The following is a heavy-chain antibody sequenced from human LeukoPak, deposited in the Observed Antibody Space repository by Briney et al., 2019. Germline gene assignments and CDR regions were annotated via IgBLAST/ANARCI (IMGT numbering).Heavy chain of an antibody. V-gene: IGHV3-23*01. CDR3: AKGGDPDLDY. J-gene: IGHJ4*02. D-gene: IGHD3-3*01. Sequence: GGSLRLSCAASGFTFSRYAMSWVRQAPGKGREWVSAISGSGGRPSYKASVKGRFNISRDSPKNTLYLQMTSLTAEDTAVYYCAKGGDPDLDYWGQGTLVTVSS. CDR2: ISGSGGRP. CDR1: GFTFSRYA.